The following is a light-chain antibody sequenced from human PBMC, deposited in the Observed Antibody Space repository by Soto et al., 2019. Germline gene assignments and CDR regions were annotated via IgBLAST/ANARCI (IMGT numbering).Light chain of an antibody. CDR2: DAS. V-gene: IGKV3-11*01. Sequence: IAWTQSPAALSLSKRERAPLSCSAIHSVSSYLAWYQQKPGQAPRLLIYDASNRATGIPARFSGSGSGTDFTLTISSLEPEDFAVYYCQQRSNWPPGLTFGGGGKAAIK. CDR1: HSVSSY. CDR3: QQRSNWPPGLT. J-gene: IGKJ4*01.